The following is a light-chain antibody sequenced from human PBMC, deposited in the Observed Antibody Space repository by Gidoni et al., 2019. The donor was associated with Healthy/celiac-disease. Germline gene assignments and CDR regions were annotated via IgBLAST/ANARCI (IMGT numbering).Light chain of an antibody. J-gene: IGKJ4*01. V-gene: IGKV1-33*01. Sequence: DIQMTRSPSSLSASVGDRVTITCQASQDISNYLHWYQQKPGQAPKLLIYDASNLETGVPSRFSVSGSGTDFTFPISSLQSEDIATYYCQQYDNLPLTFGGGTKVEIK. CDR2: DAS. CDR1: QDISNY. CDR3: QQYDNLPLT.